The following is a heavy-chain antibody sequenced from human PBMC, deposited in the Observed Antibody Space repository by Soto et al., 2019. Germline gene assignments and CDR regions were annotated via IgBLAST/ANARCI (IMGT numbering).Heavy chain of an antibody. CDR3: ARGSPLPIRWLQPYYFDY. CDR2: IYYSGST. D-gene: IGHD5-12*01. Sequence: SETLSLTCTVSGGSISSSSYYWGWIRQPPGKGLEWIGYIYYSGSTYYNPSLKSRVTISVDTSKNQFSLKLSSVTAADTAVYYCARGSPLPIRWLQPYYFDYWGQGTLVTVSS. CDR1: GGSISSSSYY. V-gene: IGHV4-31*03. J-gene: IGHJ4*02.